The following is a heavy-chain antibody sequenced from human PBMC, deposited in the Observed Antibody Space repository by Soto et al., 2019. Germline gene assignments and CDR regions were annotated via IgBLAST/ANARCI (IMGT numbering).Heavy chain of an antibody. CDR3: ARVGGINWFDP. D-gene: IGHD1-20*01. V-gene: IGHV4-31*03. CDR1: GGSISSGGYY. Sequence: QVQLQESGPGLVKPSQTLSLTCTVSGGSISSGGYYWSWIRQHPGKGLEWIGYIYYSGSTYYNPSLKGGXTXSXXTSKNQFSLKLSSVTAADTAVYYCARVGGINWFDPWGQGTLVTVSS. CDR2: IYYSGST. J-gene: IGHJ5*02.